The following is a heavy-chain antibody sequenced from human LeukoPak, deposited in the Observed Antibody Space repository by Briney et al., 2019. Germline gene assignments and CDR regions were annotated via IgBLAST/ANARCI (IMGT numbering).Heavy chain of an antibody. CDR2: INSDGSST. Sequence: GGSLRLSCATSRFTFSNYWMHWVRQAPGKGLVWVSHINSDGSSTRYADSAKGRFTISRDNAKNSLYLQMNSLRAEDTAVYYCARNLGYSSGWYHTYWGRGTQVAVSS. D-gene: IGHD6-19*01. CDR3: ARNLGYSSGWYHTY. J-gene: IGHJ4*02. CDR1: RFTFSNYW. V-gene: IGHV3-74*01.